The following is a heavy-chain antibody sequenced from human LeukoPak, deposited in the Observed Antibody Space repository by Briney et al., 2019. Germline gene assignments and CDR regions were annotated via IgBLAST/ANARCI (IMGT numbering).Heavy chain of an antibody. Sequence: GGSLRLSCAASGFTFDDYAMHWVRQAPGKGLEWVSGISWNSGSIGYADSVKGRFTISRDNAKNSLYLQMNSLRAEDTAVYYCASYTTTVTTGSHYWGQGTLVTVSS. CDR3: ASYTTTVTTGSHY. D-gene: IGHD4-17*01. J-gene: IGHJ4*02. CDR2: ISWNSGSI. CDR1: GFTFDDYA. V-gene: IGHV3-9*01.